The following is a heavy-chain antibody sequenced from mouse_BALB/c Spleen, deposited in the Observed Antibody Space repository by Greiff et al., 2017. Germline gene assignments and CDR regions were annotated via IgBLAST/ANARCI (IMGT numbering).Heavy chain of an antibody. V-gene: IGHV2-6-7*01. J-gene: IGHJ2*01. CDR3: ARAAATRLFDY. CDR1: GFSLPGYV. Sequence: VQGVESGPGLVAPSQTLSIPCPVSGFSLPGYVGNWFSQPPGKGLEWLGMKWGDGSTDYNSALKSRLSISKDNSKSQVFLKMNSLQTDDTARYYCARAAATRLFDYWGQGTTLTVSS. CDR2: KWGDGST. D-gene: IGHD1-2*01.